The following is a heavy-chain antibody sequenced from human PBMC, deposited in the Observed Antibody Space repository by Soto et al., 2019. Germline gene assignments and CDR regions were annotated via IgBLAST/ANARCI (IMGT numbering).Heavy chain of an antibody. V-gene: IGHV1-2*02. D-gene: IGHD1-26*01. CDR3: AKGGAIVAAGTRVYLYNAMDV. J-gene: IGHJ6*02. CDR2: INPKRGDT. Sequence: QVQLVQSGTEVKRPGDSVKVSCKASGYTFTGYYVHWVRQAPGQGLEWMVWINPKRGDTYLAQRFQGRVTMNRDTSIGTAYMELRGLTSDDTAEYYCAKGGAIVAAGTRVYLYNAMDVWGQGTTVTVSS. CDR1: GYTFTGYY.